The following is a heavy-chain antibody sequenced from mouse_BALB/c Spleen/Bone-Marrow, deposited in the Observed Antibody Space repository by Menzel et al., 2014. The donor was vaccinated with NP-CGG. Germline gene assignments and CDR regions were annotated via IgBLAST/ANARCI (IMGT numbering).Heavy chain of an antibody. J-gene: IGHJ2*01. CDR1: GYAFTNYL. CDR3: ARGITTGYFDY. D-gene: IGHD1-1*01. Sequence: VQLQQSGAELVGPGTSVKLSCKASGYAFTNYLIEWVKQRPGQGLEWIGVINPGSGGTNYNEKFKGKATLTADKSSSTAYMQLSSLTSDDSAVYFCARGITTGYFDYWGQGTTLTVSS. CDR2: INPGSGGT. V-gene: IGHV1-54*01.